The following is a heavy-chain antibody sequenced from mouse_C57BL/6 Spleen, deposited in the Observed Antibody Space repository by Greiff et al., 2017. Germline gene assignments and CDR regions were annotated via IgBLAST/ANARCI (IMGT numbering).Heavy chain of an antibody. CDR1: GYTFTDYY. V-gene: IGHV1-19*01. CDR3: ARPLYDYDLDY. Sequence: VQLQQSGPVLVKPGASVKMSCKASGYTFTDYYMNWVKQSHGKSLEWIGVINPYNGGTSYNQKFKGKATLTVDKSSSTAYMELNSLTSEDSAVYYCARPLYDYDLDYWGQGTSVTVSS. CDR2: INPYNGGT. D-gene: IGHD2-4*01. J-gene: IGHJ4*01.